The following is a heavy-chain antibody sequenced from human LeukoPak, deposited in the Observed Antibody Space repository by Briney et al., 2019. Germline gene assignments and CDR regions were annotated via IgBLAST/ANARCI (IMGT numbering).Heavy chain of an antibody. J-gene: IGHJ4*02. Sequence: PGGSLRLSCAASGFTFSSYGMHWVRQAPGKGLEWVAFIRYDGSNKYYADSVKDRFTISRDNSKNTLYLRMNSLRAEDTAVYYCAKDSDFWSGYYIDYWGQGTLVTVSS. D-gene: IGHD3-3*01. CDR3: AKDSDFWSGYYIDY. CDR2: IRYDGSNK. V-gene: IGHV3-30*02. CDR1: GFTFSSYG.